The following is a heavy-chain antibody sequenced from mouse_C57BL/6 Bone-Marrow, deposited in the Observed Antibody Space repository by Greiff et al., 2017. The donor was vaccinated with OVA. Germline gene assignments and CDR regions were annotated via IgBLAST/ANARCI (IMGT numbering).Heavy chain of an antibody. D-gene: IGHD2-1*01. V-gene: IGHV1-69*01. Sequence: QVQLQQPGAELVMPGASVKLSCKASGYTFTSYWMHWVKQRPGQGLEWIGEIDPSDSYTNYNQKFKGKSTLTVDKSSSTAYMQLSSLTSEDSAVYYCARCGNYDYYAMDYWGQGTSVTVSS. CDR1: GYTFTSYW. CDR3: ARCGNYDYYAMDY. J-gene: IGHJ4*01. CDR2: IDPSDSYT.